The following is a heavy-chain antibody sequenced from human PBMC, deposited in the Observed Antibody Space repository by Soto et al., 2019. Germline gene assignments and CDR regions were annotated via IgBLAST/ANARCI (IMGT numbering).Heavy chain of an antibody. CDR1: GFIFTNYA. CDR3: VREGRGSFDF. D-gene: IGHD5-12*01. Sequence: PGGSLRLSCAASGFIFTNYAMNWVRQAPGKGLEWVSVIGGRGNSAYYADSVQGRFTISRDNSKNTLSLQMSSLTADDTAIYYCVREGRGSFDFWGRGTMATVSS. J-gene: IGHJ3*01. V-gene: IGHV3-23*01. CDR2: IGGRGNSA.